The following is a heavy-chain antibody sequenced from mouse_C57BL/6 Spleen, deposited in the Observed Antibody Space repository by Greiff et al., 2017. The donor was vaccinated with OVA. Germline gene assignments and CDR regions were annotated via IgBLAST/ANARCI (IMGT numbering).Heavy chain of an antibody. CDR3: ARTRATLSGFAY. CDR2: INPNNGGT. CDR1: GYTFTDYY. V-gene: IGHV1-26*01. D-gene: IGHD3-1*01. J-gene: IGHJ3*01. Sequence: EVQLQQSGPELVKPGASVKISCKASGYTFTDYYMNWVKQSHGKSLEWIGDINPNNGGTSYNQKFKGKATLTVDKSSSTAYMELRSLTSEDSAVYYCARTRATLSGFAYWGQGTLVTVSA.